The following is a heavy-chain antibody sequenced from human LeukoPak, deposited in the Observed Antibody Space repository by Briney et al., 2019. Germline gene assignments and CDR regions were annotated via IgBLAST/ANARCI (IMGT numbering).Heavy chain of an antibody. J-gene: IGHJ4*02. V-gene: IGHV1-46*01. CDR3: ARDYCSGGSCYPHRNYYFYY. D-gene: IGHD2-15*01. Sequence: ASVKVSCKASGYTFTSYYMHWVRQAPGQGLEWMGIINPSGGSTSYAQKFQGRVTMTRDTSTSTVYMELSSLRSEDTAVYYCARDYCSGGSCYPHRNYYFYYWGQGTLVTVSS. CDR2: INPSGGST. CDR1: GYTFTSYY.